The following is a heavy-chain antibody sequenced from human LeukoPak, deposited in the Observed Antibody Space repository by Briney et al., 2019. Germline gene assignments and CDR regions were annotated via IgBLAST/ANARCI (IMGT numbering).Heavy chain of an antibody. CDR3: ARDSRNWGFDY. J-gene: IGHJ4*02. V-gene: IGHV3-11*04. CDR2: ISSSGSTT. D-gene: IGHD7-27*01. Sequence: PGGSLRLSCAASGFTFSDYYMSWIRQGPGKGLEWVSYISSSGSTTHYADSVKGRFTISRDNAKNSLYLQMNSLRAEDTAVYYCARDSRNWGFDYWGQGTLVTVSS. CDR1: GFTFSDYY.